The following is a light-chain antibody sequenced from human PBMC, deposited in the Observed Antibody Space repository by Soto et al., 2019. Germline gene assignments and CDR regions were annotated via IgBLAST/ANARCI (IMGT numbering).Light chain of an antibody. CDR3: QQSYSTPVT. CDR2: AAS. V-gene: IGKV1-39*01. Sequence: DIQMTQTPSTLSGSVGDRVTITCRASQSISSYLNWYQQKPGKAPKLLIYAASSLQSGVPSRFSGSGSGTDFTLTISSLQPEDFATYYCQQSYSTPVTFGQGTKVDI. J-gene: IGKJ1*01. CDR1: QSISSY.